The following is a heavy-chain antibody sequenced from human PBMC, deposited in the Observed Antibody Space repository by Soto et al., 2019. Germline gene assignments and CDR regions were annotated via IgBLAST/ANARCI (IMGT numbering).Heavy chain of an antibody. J-gene: IGHJ4*02. CDR1: GFSLTTSGVG. D-gene: IGHD3-3*01. CDR2: IYWDDDK. V-gene: IGHV2-5*02. CDR3: AHRVLRTVFGLVTTTAIYFDF. Sequence: QITLNESGPTVVRPTETLTLTCRFSGFSLTTSGVGVGWIRQSPGKAPEWLALIYWDDDKRYSASLKSSLTITQATYKDQVVLTVADLDPTDTATYYCAHRVLRTVFGLVTTTAIYFDFWGQGTPVAVSS.